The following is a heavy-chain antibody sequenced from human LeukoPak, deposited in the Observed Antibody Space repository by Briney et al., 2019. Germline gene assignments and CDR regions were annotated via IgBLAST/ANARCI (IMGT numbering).Heavy chain of an antibody. CDR3: ARDSDSSGYCDY. Sequence: GGPLRLSCAASGFTLSDYYTSWIRQAPGKGLEWVSSISSSSSYIYYADSVKGRFTISRDNAKNSLYLQMNSLRAEDTAVYYCARDSDSSGYCDYWGQGTLVTVSS. CDR2: ISSSSSYI. V-gene: IGHV3-11*06. J-gene: IGHJ4*02. CDR1: GFTLSDYY. D-gene: IGHD3-22*01.